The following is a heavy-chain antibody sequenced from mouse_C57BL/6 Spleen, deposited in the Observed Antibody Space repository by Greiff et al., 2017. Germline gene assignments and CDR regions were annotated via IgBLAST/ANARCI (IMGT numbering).Heavy chain of an antibody. D-gene: IGHD1-1*01. Sequence: QVQLKESGAELVRPGASVTLSCKASGYTFTDYEMHWVKQTPVHGLEWIGAIDPETGGTAYNQKFKGKAILTADKSSSTAYMELRSLTSEDSAVYYCTNYYYGSSQGYFDVWGTGTTVTVSS. J-gene: IGHJ1*03. CDR1: GYTFTDYE. CDR3: TNYYYGSSQGYFDV. V-gene: IGHV1-15*01. CDR2: IDPETGGT.